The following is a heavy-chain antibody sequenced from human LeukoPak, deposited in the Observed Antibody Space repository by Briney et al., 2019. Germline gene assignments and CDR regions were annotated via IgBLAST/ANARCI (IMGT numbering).Heavy chain of an antibody. V-gene: IGHV4-59*01. CDR2: IYNSGST. D-gene: IGHD2-15*01. CDR1: GGSINNYY. CDR3: ARGYGGNAGHFDY. Sequence: PSETLSLTCTVSGGSINNYYWSWIRQPPGKGLEWIGYIYNSGSTNCNPSLKSRVTISVDTSKNQFSLKLSSVTAADTAAYYCARGYGGNAGHFDYWGQGTLVTVSS. J-gene: IGHJ4*02.